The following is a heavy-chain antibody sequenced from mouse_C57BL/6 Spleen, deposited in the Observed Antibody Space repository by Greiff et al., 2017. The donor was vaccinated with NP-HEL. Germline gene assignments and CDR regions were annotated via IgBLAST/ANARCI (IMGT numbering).Heavy chain of an antibody. CDR2: IDPSDSYT. D-gene: IGHD1-1*01. J-gene: IGHJ2*01. CDR1: GYTFTSYW. Sequence: QVQLQQPGAELVMPGASVKLSCKASGYTFTSYWMHWVKQRPGQGLEWIGEIDPSDSYTNYNQKFKGKSTLTVDKSSSTAYMQLSSLTSEDSAVYYCARFDYYGSSYGGYWGQGTTLTVSS. V-gene: IGHV1-69*01. CDR3: ARFDYYGSSYGGY.